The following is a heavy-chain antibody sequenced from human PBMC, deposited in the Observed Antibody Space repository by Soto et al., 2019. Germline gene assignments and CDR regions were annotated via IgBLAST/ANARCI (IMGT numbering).Heavy chain of an antibody. D-gene: IGHD3-22*01. J-gene: IGHJ4*02. CDR1: GFTFSSYW. CDR3: ARDIHYYDSSGSPPGLFDY. CDR2: IKQDGSEK. V-gene: IGHV3-7*05. Sequence: GGSLRLSCAASGFTFSSYWMSWVRQAPGKGLEWVANIKQDGSEKYYVDSVKGRFTISRDNAKNSLYLQMNSLRAEDTAVYYCARDIHYYDSSGSPPGLFDYWGQGTLVTVSS.